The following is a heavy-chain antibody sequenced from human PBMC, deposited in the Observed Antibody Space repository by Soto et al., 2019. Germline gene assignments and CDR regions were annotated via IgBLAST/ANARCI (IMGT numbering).Heavy chain of an antibody. V-gene: IGHV4-30-4*01. Sequence: QVQLQESGPGLVKPSQTLSLTCTVSGATISSGDYFWSWIRQPPGKGLEWIGYIYFPGSTYYNQSLNRSVTISIDTYKNKFSLRLSSVTAADTAVYYCDRHYSSISCSGGGNSGDYWGQGTLVTVSS. J-gene: IGHJ4*02. CDR1: GATISSGDYF. CDR3: DRHYSSISCSGGGNSGDY. CDR2: IYFPGST. D-gene: IGHD2-2*01.